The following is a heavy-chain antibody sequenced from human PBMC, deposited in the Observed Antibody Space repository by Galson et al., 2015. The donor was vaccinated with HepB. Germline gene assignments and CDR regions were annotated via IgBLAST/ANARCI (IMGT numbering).Heavy chain of an antibody. CDR1: GFTFSSYI. CDR2: ISSNGGTT. CDR3: ARGQIIGVTTHAFDI. V-gene: IGHV3-64*02. Sequence: SLRLSCAASGFTFSSYIMHWVRQAPGKGPEYVSAISSNGGTTYYVDSVKGRFTISRDNSKNTLYLQMGSLRAEDMAVYYCARGQIIGVTTHAFDIWGQGTMVTVSS. D-gene: IGHD2-21*02. J-gene: IGHJ3*02.